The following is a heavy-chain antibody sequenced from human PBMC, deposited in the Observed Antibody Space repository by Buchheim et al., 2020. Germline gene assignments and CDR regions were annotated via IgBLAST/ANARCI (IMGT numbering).Heavy chain of an antibody. Sequence: EVQLVESGGGLVQPGGSLRLSCAAPGFTFSSYWMSWVRQAPGKGLEWVANIKQDGSEKYYVDSVKGRFTISRDNAKNSLYLQMNSLRAEDTAVYYCAREDPLRTEDYWGQGTL. CDR3: AREDPLRTEDY. D-gene: IGHD3-16*01. CDR2: IKQDGSEK. CDR1: GFTFSSYW. V-gene: IGHV3-7*03. J-gene: IGHJ4*02.